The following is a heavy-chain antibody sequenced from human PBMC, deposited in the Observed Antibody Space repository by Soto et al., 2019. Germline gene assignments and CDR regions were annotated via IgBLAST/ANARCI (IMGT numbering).Heavy chain of an antibody. Sequence: GESLKISCRGSGYSFSRHWLGWVRQMPGRGLELMGLFYPGDSNLQYESQVKYVPLFEGQVTISVDKSNNTVYLQWSSLKVSDTAMYFCTIVLDYNGHSESFTISGQRSTVPVAS. V-gene: IGHV5-51*01. D-gene: IGHD4-4*01. CDR3: TIVLDYNGHSESFTI. CDR2: FYPGDSNLQY. J-gene: IGHJ3*02. CDR1: GYSFSRHW.